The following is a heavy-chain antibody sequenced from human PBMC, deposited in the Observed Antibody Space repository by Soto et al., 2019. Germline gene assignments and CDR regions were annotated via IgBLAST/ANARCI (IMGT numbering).Heavy chain of an antibody. D-gene: IGHD3-10*01. V-gene: IGHV4-31*03. CDR1: GGSISSGGYY. Sequence: TLSLTCNVSGGSISSGGYYWTWIRQHPGKGLEWIGNIHHSGSTFYNPSLKSRVSISVDTSKNQFSLKLSSVTAADTAVYFCVSGVLSWGQGTLLTISS. CDR3: VSGVLS. CDR2: IHHSGST. J-gene: IGHJ1*01.